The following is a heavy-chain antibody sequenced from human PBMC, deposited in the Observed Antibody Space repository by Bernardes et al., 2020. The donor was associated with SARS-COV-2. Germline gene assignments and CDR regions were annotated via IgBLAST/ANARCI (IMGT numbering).Heavy chain of an antibody. CDR1: GFIFSDSY. CDR2: SSGGDGGT. J-gene: IGHJ4*02. D-gene: IGHD2-21*01. CDR3: AKDLFWWSAADF. Sequence: GGSLRLSCTASGFIFSDSYMSWVRQAPGKGLEWVSSSGGDGGTHYADSVRGRFTISRDTSKNTLFLQMNSLRAEDTAVYYCAKDLFWWSAADFWGQGTLVTVSS. V-gene: IGHV3-23*01.